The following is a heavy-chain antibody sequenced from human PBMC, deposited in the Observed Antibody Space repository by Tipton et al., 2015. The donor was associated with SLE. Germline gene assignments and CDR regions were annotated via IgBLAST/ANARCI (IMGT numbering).Heavy chain of an antibody. Sequence: TLSLTCTVSSGSLSNYYWSWIRQPPGKGLEWIGYIYFSGSANYNPSLKSRVTISLDTSKNQFSLKLSSVTAADTAVYYCARGSCSGGVCYIDYWGQGTLVTVSS. D-gene: IGHD2-8*02. CDR2: IYFSGSA. CDR3: ARGSCSGGVCYIDY. CDR1: SGSLSNYY. V-gene: IGHV4-59*01. J-gene: IGHJ4*02.